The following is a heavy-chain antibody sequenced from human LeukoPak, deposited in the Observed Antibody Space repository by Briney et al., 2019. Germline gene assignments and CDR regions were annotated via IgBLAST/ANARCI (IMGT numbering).Heavy chain of an antibody. Sequence: GGSLRLSYAASGFTFSSYSMNWVRQAPGKGLEWVSSISSSSSYIYYADSVKGRFTISRDNAKNSLYLQMNSLRAEDTAVYYCARDPTPGDPPHYWGQGTLVTVSS. CDR1: GFTFSSYS. V-gene: IGHV3-21*01. D-gene: IGHD4-17*01. CDR3: ARDPTPGDPPHY. CDR2: ISSSSSYI. J-gene: IGHJ4*02.